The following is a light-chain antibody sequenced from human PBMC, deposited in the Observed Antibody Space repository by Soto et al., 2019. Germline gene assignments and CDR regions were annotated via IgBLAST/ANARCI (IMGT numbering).Light chain of an antibody. CDR1: QSLLYTSNNKNY. J-gene: IGKJ4*01. Sequence: IVMTQSPDSLAVSLGERATINCKSSQSLLYTSNNKNYLAWYQQRPGQPPKLLIYWASTRESGVPDRFSGSGSGTDFPLTISSLQAEDVAVYYCQQYYSNPELTFGGGTKVEIK. CDR3: QQYYSNPELT. V-gene: IGKV4-1*01. CDR2: WAS.